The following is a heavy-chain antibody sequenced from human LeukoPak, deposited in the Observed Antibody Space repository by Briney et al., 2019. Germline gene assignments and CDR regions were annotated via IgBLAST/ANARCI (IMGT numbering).Heavy chain of an antibody. J-gene: IGHJ4*02. Sequence: APVKVSCKASGYTFTGYYMHWVRQAPGQGLEWMGRINPNSGGTNYAQKFQGRVTMTRDTSISTAYMELSRLRSDDTAVYYCARVYSGYDSVPFDYWGQGTLVTVS. D-gene: IGHD5-12*01. CDR1: GYTFTGYY. V-gene: IGHV1-2*06. CDR2: INPNSGGT. CDR3: ARVYSGYDSVPFDY.